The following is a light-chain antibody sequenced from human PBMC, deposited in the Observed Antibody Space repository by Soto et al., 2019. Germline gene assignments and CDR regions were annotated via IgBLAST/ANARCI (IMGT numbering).Light chain of an antibody. J-gene: IGKJ5*01. CDR1: QSVSSY. CDR2: DAS. CDR3: QQRASWVT. Sequence: APRERATLSCRASQSVSSYLAWFQQKPGQAPRLLIYDASIRATGIPARFSGSGSETDFTLTISSLEPEDFAVYYCQQRASWVTFGQGTRLEI. V-gene: IGKV3-11*01.